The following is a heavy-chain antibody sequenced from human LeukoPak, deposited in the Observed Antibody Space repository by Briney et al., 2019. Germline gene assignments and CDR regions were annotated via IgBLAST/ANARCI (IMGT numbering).Heavy chain of an antibody. D-gene: IGHD3-10*01. Sequence: GGSLRLSCADCGVTFSVEEMNWGGQAPGKGLEWVSYISSSGSTIYYADSVKGRFTISRDNAKNSLYLQMNRLRAVDTAVSYCASVALMVRAVPGGDYWGQGTLVTVSS. V-gene: IGHV3-48*03. CDR2: ISSSGSTI. J-gene: IGHJ4*02. CDR3: ASVALMVRAVPGGDY. CDR1: GVTFSVEE.